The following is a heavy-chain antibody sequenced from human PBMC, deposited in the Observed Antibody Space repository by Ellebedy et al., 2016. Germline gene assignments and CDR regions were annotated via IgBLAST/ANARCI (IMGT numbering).Heavy chain of an antibody. D-gene: IGHD2-21*01. CDR2: IYYSGST. J-gene: IGHJ6*02. CDR1: GGSISSYY. Sequence: SETLSLTCTVSGGSISSYYWSWIRQPPGKGLEWIGYIYYSGSTNYNPSLKSRVTISVDTSKNQFSLKLSSVTAADTAVYYCARVRFPRDGMDVWGQGTTVTVSS. V-gene: IGHV4-59*01. CDR3: ARVRFPRDGMDV.